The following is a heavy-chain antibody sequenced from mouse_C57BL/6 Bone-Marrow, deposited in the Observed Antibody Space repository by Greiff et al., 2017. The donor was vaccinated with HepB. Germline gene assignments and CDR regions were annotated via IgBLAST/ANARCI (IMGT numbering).Heavy chain of an antibody. V-gene: IGHV1-55*01. CDR3: AKRDYGSSAAWFAY. CDR2: IYPGSGST. CDR1: GYTFTSYW. Sequence: VQLQQPGAELVKPGASVKMSCKASGYTFTSYWITWVKQRPGQGLEWIGDIYPGSGSTNYNEKFKSKATLTVDTSSSTAYIQRNSLTSEDSAVYYCAKRDYGSSAAWFAYWGQGTLVTVSA. D-gene: IGHD1-1*01. J-gene: IGHJ3*01.